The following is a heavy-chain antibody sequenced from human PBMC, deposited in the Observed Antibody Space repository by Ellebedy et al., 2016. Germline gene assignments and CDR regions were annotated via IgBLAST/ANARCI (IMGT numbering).Heavy chain of an antibody. CDR1: GGSISSSSYY. D-gene: IGHD3-10*01. CDR2: MYYSGST. CDR3: ARGYGSGSHNRSWYFDL. J-gene: IGHJ2*01. V-gene: IGHV4-39*07. Sequence: SETLSLXXTVSGGSISSSSYYWGWIRQPPGKGLEWIGSMYYSGSTNYNPSLKSRVTISVDTSKNQFSLKLSSVTAADTAVYYCARGYGSGSHNRSWYFDLWGRGTLVTVSS.